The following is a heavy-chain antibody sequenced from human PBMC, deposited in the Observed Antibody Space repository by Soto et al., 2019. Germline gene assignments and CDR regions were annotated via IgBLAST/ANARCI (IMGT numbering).Heavy chain of an antibody. CDR3: ARKGYTYGKSGLDV. V-gene: IGHV1-46*01. J-gene: IGHJ6*02. Sequence: QAHLEQSGTEVKNPGASVKVSCKASGYAVTNYYMHWVRQTPGQGLEWVGVINPIDASTRYTQKFQDRVNLTTDTSTSPVYRELSSLKSDDTAVYYCARKGYTYGKSGLDVWGQGTTVIVSS. CDR2: INPIDAST. D-gene: IGHD5-18*01. CDR1: GYAVTNYY.